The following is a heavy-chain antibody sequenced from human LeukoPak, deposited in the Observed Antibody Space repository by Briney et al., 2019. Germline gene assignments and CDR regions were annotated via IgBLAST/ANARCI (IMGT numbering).Heavy chain of an antibody. V-gene: IGHV1-8*02. CDR2: MNPNSGNT. J-gene: IGHJ5*02. Sequence: ASVKVSCKASGYTFTGYYMHWVRQATGQGLEWMGWMNPNSGNTGYAQKFQGRVTMTRNTSISTAYMDLSSLRSEDTAVYYCARGPLYSSSLIGDWFDPWGQGTLVTVSS. D-gene: IGHD6-6*01. CDR3: ARGPLYSSSLIGDWFDP. CDR1: GYTFTGYY.